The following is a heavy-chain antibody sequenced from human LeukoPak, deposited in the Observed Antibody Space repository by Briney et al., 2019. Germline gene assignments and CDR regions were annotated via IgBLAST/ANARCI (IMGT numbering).Heavy chain of an antibody. CDR1: GGSISSGSYY. Sequence: PSETLSLTCTVSGGSISSGSYYWTWIRQRAGKGLEWIGHLYTSGTTSYNPSLQSRVTISADTSKHQFSLRLTSVTSADTAVYYCARAGGSVGWYGTIDSWGQGTLVTVSS. J-gene: IGHJ4*02. CDR3: ARAGGSVGWYGTIDS. D-gene: IGHD6-19*01. V-gene: IGHV4-61*09. CDR2: LYTSGTT.